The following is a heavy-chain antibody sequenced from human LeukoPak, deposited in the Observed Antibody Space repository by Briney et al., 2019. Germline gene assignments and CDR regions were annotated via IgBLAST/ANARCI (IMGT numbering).Heavy chain of an antibody. CDR1: GYTFTGYY. V-gene: IGHV1-8*03. D-gene: IGHD6-19*01. CDR2: MNPNSGNT. J-gene: IGHJ5*02. Sequence: GASVKVSCKASGYTFTGYYMHWVRQAPGQGLEWMGWMNPNSGNTGYAQKFQGRVTITRNTSISTAYMELSSLRSEDTAVYYCARGTYSSGWTHNWFDPWGQGTLVTVSS. CDR3: ARGTYSSGWTHNWFDP.